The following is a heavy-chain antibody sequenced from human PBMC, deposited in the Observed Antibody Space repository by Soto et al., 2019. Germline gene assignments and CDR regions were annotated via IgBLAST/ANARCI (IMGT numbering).Heavy chain of an antibody. CDR1: GFTFGDYA. J-gene: IGHJ4*02. Sequence: GGSLRLSCTASGFTFGDYAMSWVRQAPGKGLEWVGFIRSKAYGGTTEYAASVKGRFTISRDDSKSIAYLQMNSLKTEDTAVYHCTIASFARPDVYYFDYWGQGTLVTVSS. V-gene: IGHV3-49*04. D-gene: IGHD6-6*01. CDR2: IRSKAYGGTT. CDR3: TIASFARPDVYYFDY.